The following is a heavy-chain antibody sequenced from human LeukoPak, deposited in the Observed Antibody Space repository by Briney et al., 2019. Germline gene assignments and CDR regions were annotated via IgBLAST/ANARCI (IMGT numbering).Heavy chain of an antibody. D-gene: IGHD2-2*01. J-gene: IGHJ6*02. CDR3: ARAERYCSSTSCYHYGMDV. CDR2: IYAGYSET. V-gene: IGHV5-51*01. Sequence: GESLKISCKCSGXTFTNHWIDWVRQMPGKGMEWLGIIYAGYSETRYSPSFQGRVTISADKSISTAYLQWSSLKASDTAMYYCARAERYCSSTSCYHYGMDVWGQGTTVTVS. CDR1: GXTFTNHW.